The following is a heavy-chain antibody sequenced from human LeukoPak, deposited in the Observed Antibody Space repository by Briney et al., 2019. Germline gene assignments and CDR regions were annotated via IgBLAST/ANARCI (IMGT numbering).Heavy chain of an antibody. CDR3: ARPGYSYDLVYFDY. V-gene: IGHV1-18*01. CDR2: ISAYNGNT. CDR1: GGTGGTFSSYA. Sequence: ASVKVPCKASGGTGGTFSSYAINWVRQAPGQGLEWMGWISAYNGNTNYAQKLQGRVTMTTDTSTSTAYMELRSLRSDDTAVYHCARPGYSYDLVYFDYWGQGTLVTVSS. J-gene: IGHJ4*02. D-gene: IGHD5-18*01.